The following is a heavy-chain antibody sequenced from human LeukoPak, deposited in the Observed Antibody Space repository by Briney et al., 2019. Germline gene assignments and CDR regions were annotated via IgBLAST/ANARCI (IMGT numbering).Heavy chain of an antibody. CDR2: IRSKTDGGTT. CDR3: NVFCDAYNHHY. Sequence: PGGSLRLSCIASGFAFNYAGVTWVRQAPGKGLEWLGRIRSKTDGGTTDYAAHVKGRVAMSRDDSKNTVDLQLSSLKTEDTAVYYCNVFCDAYNHHYWGQGTLVTVSS. D-gene: IGHD5-24*01. J-gene: IGHJ4*02. V-gene: IGHV3-15*01. CDR1: GFAFNYAG.